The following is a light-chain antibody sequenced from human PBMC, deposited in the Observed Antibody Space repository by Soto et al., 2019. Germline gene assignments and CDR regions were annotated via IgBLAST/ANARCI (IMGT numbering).Light chain of an antibody. J-gene: IGLJ1*01. Sequence: QSVLTQPDSVSGSPGQSITISCTGTNXDVGGYNYVSWYQQHPGKAPELMIYEVSHRPSGVSNRFSGSKSDNTASLTISGLQAEDEADYYCSSYTSISTLYVFGTGTKVTFL. V-gene: IGLV2-14*01. CDR3: SSYTSISTLYV. CDR2: EVS. CDR1: NXDVGGYNY.